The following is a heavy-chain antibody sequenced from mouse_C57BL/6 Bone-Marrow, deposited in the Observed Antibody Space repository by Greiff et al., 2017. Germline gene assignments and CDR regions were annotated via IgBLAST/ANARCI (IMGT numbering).Heavy chain of an antibody. J-gene: IGHJ3*01. D-gene: IGHD1-1*01. CDR1: GYTFTSYW. CDR3: AREAFDYGSSYTWFAY. V-gene: IGHV1-72*01. Sequence: QVHVKQPGAELVHPGASVKLSCQASGYTFTSYWMHWVKQRPGRGLEWIGRIDPNSGGTKYNEKFKSKATLTVDKPSSTAYMQLSSLTSEDSAVYYCAREAFDYGSSYTWFAYWGQGNLVTVS. CDR2: IDPNSGGT.